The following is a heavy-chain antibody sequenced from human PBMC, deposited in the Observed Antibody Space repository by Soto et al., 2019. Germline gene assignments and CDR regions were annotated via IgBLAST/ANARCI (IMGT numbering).Heavy chain of an antibody. D-gene: IGHD1-1*01. J-gene: IGHJ6*02. V-gene: IGHV1-3*01. CDR3: ARPGRVQELYSMDV. CDR1: GYTFTSYA. Sequence: GASVKVSCKASGYTFTSYAMHWVRQAPGQRLEWMGWINAGNGNTKYSQKFQGRVTITRDTSASTAYMGLSSLRSEYTAVYYCARPGRVQELYSMDVWGQGTTVTVSS. CDR2: INAGNGNT.